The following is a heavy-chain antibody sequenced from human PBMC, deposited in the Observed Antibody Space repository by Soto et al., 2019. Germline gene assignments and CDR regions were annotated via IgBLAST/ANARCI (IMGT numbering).Heavy chain of an antibody. J-gene: IGHJ4*02. CDR1: AGSISNYY. CDR3: AKWNEMKRSFDD. CDR2: IHHSGNS. D-gene: IGHD1-1*01. V-gene: IGHV4-59*01. Sequence: SETLSLTCTVSAGSISNYYWNWIRQPPEKGLEWIGFIHHSGNSMSNPSLRSRLTMSVDTTEGQISLNLRAVTAADTAVYYCAKWNEMKRSFDDWGQGILVTVSS.